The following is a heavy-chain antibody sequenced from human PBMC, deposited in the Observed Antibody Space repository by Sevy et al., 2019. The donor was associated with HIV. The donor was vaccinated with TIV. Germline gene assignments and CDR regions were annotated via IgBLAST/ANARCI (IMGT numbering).Heavy chain of an antibody. CDR3: ARHLIGDLYFFDY. D-gene: IGHD2-21*01. J-gene: IGHJ4*02. Sequence: SETLSLTCSVSGASISSSTYYWGWIRQPPGKGLEWIGSVYFSGSTRYNPSLKSRVTISVDTSKNQFSLNRNSVTAADTAMYYCARHLIGDLYFFDYWGQGTLVTVSS. CDR1: GASISSSTYY. CDR2: VYFSGST. V-gene: IGHV4-39*01.